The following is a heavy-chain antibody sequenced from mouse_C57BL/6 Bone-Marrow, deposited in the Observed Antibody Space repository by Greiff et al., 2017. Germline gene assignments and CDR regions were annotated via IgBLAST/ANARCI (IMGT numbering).Heavy chain of an antibody. J-gene: IGHJ4*01. D-gene: IGHD3-3*01. V-gene: IGHV6-3*01. Sequence: EVQLVESGGGLVQPGGSMKLSCVASGFTFSNYWMNWVRQSPEKGLEWVAQIRLKSDNYATHYAESVKGRFTISRDDSKSSVYLQMNNLRAEDTGIYYCTGGGPYAMDYWCQGTSVTVSS. CDR3: TGGGPYAMDY. CDR2: IRLKSDNYAT. CDR1: GFTFSNYW.